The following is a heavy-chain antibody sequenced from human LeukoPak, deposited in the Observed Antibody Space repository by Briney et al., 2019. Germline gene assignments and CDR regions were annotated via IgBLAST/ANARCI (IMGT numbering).Heavy chain of an antibody. CDR2: IKSGGTTI. V-gene: IGHV3-11*04. J-gene: IGHJ4*02. Sequence: GGSLRLSCEALGFSFSGYYMTWIRQPPGEGLEWIAYIKSGGTTIYYADSVRGRFTISRDNAKNSLYLQMNSLRAEDTAVYYCARDRYCSSTSCFYFDYWGQGTLVTVSS. D-gene: IGHD2-2*01. CDR1: GFSFSGYY. CDR3: ARDRYCSSTSCFYFDY.